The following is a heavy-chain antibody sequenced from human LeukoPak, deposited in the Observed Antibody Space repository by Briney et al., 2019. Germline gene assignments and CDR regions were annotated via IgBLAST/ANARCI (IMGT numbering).Heavy chain of an antibody. Sequence: SETLSLTCTVSGYSISSGYYWGWIRQPPGKGLEWIGSIYYSGSTYYNPSLKSRVTISVDTSKNQFSLKLSSVTAADTAVYYCASETVAGTSLQNAFDIWGQGTMVTVSS. CDR1: GYSISSGYY. D-gene: IGHD6-19*01. CDR2: IYYSGST. J-gene: IGHJ3*02. CDR3: ASETVAGTSLQNAFDI. V-gene: IGHV4-38-2*02.